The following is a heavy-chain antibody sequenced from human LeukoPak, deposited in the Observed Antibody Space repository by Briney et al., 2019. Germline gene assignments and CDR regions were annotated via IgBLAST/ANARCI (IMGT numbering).Heavy chain of an antibody. J-gene: IGHJ4*02. D-gene: IGHD3-10*01. CDR3: ARDSRPLVGLLWFGELPDY. CDR1: GFTFSSYA. V-gene: IGHV3-30*04. Sequence: GGTLRLSCAASGFTFSSYAMHWVRQAPGKGLEGVAVISYDGSNKYYADSVKGRFTISRDNSKNTLYLQMNSLRAEDTAVYYCARDSRPLVGLLWFGELPDYWGQGTLVTVSS. CDR2: ISYDGSNK.